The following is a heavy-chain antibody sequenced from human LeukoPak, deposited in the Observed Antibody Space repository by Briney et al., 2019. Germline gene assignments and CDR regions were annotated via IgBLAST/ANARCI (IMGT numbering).Heavy chain of an antibody. CDR1: GFTFSSYA. D-gene: IGHD3-10*01. CDR3: AKSLSRTVRGVIIDY. CDR2: ISGSGGST. V-gene: IGHV3-23*01. Sequence: GGSLRLSCSASGFTFSSYAMRWVRQAPGKGLEGVSAISGSGGSTYYADSVKGRFTISRDNSKNTLYLKLNSLRAEATAVYYCAKSLSRTVRGVIIDYWGQGTLVTVSS. J-gene: IGHJ4*02.